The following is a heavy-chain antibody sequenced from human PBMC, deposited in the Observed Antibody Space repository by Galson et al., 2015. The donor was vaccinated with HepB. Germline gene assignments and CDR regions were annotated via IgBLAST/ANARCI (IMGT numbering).Heavy chain of an antibody. Sequence: SLRLSCAASGFTFSSYYMHWVRQAPGKGLEYVSAISSNGGSTYYANSVKGRFTISRDNSKNTLYLQMGSLRAEDMAVYYCARDPGSYTYCYFDFWGRGTLVTVSS. CDR3: ARDPGSYTYCYFDF. D-gene: IGHD1-26*01. J-gene: IGHJ2*01. CDR2: ISSNGGST. V-gene: IGHV3-64*01. CDR1: GFTFSSYY.